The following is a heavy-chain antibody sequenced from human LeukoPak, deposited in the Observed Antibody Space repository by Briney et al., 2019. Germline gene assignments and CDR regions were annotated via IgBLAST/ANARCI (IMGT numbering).Heavy chain of an antibody. Sequence: SQTLSLTCAVSGGSISSGGYSWSWIRQPPGKGLEWIGYIYHSGSTYYNPSLKSRVTISVDRSKNQFSLKLSSVPAADTAVYYCARGSGYPFDYWGQGTLVTVSS. J-gene: IGHJ4*02. D-gene: IGHD3-22*01. CDR3: ARGSGYPFDY. CDR1: GGSISSGGYS. CDR2: IYHSGST. V-gene: IGHV4-30-2*01.